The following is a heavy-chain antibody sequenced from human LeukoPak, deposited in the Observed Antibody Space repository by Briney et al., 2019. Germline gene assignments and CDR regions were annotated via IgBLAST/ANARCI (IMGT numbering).Heavy chain of an antibody. CDR1: GFTFSSYG. D-gene: IGHD6-13*01. CDR2: ISYDGSNK. V-gene: IGHV3-30*03. CDR3: ARATLGAAAAGTGDH. J-gene: IGHJ4*02. Sequence: PGGSLRLSCAASGFTFSSYGMHWVRQAPGKGLEWVAVISYDGSNKYYADSVKGRFTISRDNSKNTLYLQMNSLRGEDTAVYYCARATLGAAAAGTGDHWGQGTLVTVSS.